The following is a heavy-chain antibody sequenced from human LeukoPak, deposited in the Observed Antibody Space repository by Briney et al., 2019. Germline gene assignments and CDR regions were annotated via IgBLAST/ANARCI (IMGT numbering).Heavy chain of an antibody. Sequence: SETLSLTCTVSGGSISSYYWSWIRQPPGKGLEWIGYIYYSGSTHYNPSLKSRVTISVDTSKNQFSLKVNSVTAADTDVYYCARAPGNDYYPYYYMDVWGKGTTVTVSS. V-gene: IGHV4-59*01. CDR1: GGSISSYY. CDR3: ARAPGNDYYPYYYMDV. CDR2: IYYSGST. D-gene: IGHD4/OR15-4a*01. J-gene: IGHJ6*03.